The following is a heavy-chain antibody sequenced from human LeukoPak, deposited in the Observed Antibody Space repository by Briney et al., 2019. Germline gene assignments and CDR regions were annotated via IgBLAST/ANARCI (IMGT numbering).Heavy chain of an antibody. D-gene: IGHD2-8*02. J-gene: IGHJ4*02. V-gene: IGHV3-7*01. CDR1: GFTFSSYG. CDR2: IKQDGSEK. Sequence: GGSLRLSCAASGFTFSSYGMHWVRQAPGKGLEWVANIKQDGSEKYYVDSVKGRFTISRDNAKNSVYLQMNSLRAEDTAIYYCARTPLWSRDFDYWGQGTLVTVSS. CDR3: ARTPLWSRDFDY.